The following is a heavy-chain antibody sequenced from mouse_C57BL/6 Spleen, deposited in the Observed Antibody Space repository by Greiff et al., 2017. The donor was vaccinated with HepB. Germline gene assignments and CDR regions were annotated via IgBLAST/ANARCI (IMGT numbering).Heavy chain of an antibody. V-gene: IGHV1-4*01. Sequence: VQLQQSGAELARPGASVKMSCKASGYTFTSYTMHWVKQRPGQGLEWIGYINTSSGYTKYNQKLKDKATLTADKSSSTAYMQLSSLTSEDSAVYYCAREVLIYDANPYSAMDYWGQGTSVTVSS. CDR1: GYTFTSYT. CDR3: AREVLIYDANPYSAMDY. J-gene: IGHJ4*01. CDR2: INTSSGYT. D-gene: IGHD2-1*01.